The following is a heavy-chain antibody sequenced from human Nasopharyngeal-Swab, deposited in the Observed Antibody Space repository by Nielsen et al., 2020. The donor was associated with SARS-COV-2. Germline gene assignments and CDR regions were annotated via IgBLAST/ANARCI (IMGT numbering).Heavy chain of an antibody. J-gene: IGHJ5*02. CDR3: ASYEILTAP. D-gene: IGHD3-9*01. CDR2: FDPEDGET. V-gene: IGHV1-24*01. Sequence: ASVKVSCKVSGYSLSEMSMHWVRQAPGKGLEWMGGFDPEDGETVYAQKFQGRVSMPEDTSTDTAYMELRSLRSEDTAVYYCASYEILTAPWGQGTLVTVSS. CDR1: GYSLSEMS.